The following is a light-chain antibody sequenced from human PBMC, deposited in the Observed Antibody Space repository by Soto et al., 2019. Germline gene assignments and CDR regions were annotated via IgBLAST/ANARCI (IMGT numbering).Light chain of an antibody. J-gene: IGKJ5*01. CDR1: QSVNNY. CDR3: QQRSNWPPT. CDR2: DAS. Sequence: EIVLTQSPATLSLSPGERATLSCRASQSVNNYLAWYQQKPGQAPRLLIYDASNRATGIPARFSGSGSGADFTLTISSLRPEDFAVYYCQQRSNWPPTFGQGTRLEIK. V-gene: IGKV3-11*01.